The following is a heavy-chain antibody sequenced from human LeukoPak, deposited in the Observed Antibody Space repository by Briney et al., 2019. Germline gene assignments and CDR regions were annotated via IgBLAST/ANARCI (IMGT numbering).Heavy chain of an antibody. D-gene: IGHD2-2*01. Sequence: SQTLSLTCAISGDSVSSNSAAWNWSMQSPSRGLEWLGRTYYRSKWYNDYAVSVKSRITINPNTSTNQFSLQLNSVPPADTAVYYCARDLRCSSTRCYVGRGYGMDVWGQGTTVTVSS. J-gene: IGHJ6*02. CDR2: TYYRSKWYN. V-gene: IGHV6-1*01. CDR3: ARDLRCSSTRCYVGRGYGMDV. CDR1: GDSVSSNSAA.